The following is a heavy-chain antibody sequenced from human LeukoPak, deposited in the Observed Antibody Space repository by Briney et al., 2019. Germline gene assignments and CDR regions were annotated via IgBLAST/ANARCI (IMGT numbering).Heavy chain of an antibody. Sequence: ASVEVSCKASGYTFTGYYMHWVRQAPGQGLEWMGWINPNSGGTNYAQKFQGRVTMTRDTSISTAYMELSRLRSDDTAVYYCARVGELLRTGAFDIWGQGTMVTASS. CDR1: GYTFTGYY. D-gene: IGHD1-26*01. CDR3: ARVGELLRTGAFDI. J-gene: IGHJ3*02. CDR2: INPNSGGT. V-gene: IGHV1-2*02.